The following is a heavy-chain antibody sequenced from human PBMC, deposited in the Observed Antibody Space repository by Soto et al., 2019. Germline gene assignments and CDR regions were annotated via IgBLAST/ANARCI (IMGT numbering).Heavy chain of an antibody. J-gene: IGHJ4*02. CDR1: GYNFNTYG. D-gene: IGHD3-16*01. Sequence: QVQLMQSGAEVRRPGTSMRISCTTSGYNFNTYGIIWVRQAPGQGLEWMGWISGYNGYTKYAQNFGNGATLRTDPSPRRAFLKLRNLRFGNTPFYFCARVRDYSPPDADIDYGGQGTLVTVSS. CDR2: ISGYNGYT. CDR3: ARVRDYSPPDADIDY. V-gene: IGHV1-18*01.